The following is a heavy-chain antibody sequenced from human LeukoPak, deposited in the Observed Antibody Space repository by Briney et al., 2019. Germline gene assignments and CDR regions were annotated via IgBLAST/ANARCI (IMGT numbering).Heavy chain of an antibody. V-gene: IGHV3-66*01. J-gene: IGHJ2*01. Sequence: GGSLRLSCAASGFSVSSNYMALVRQAPGKGLEWVSVIYDGGFTDYTDSVKGRFTISRDTSKNTLYLQMSSLRVEDTAGYYCARVMGRLVRNWYFDLWGRGTLVTVSA. CDR2: IYDGGFT. CDR3: ARVMGRLVRNWYFDL. D-gene: IGHD3-9*01. CDR1: GFSVSSNY.